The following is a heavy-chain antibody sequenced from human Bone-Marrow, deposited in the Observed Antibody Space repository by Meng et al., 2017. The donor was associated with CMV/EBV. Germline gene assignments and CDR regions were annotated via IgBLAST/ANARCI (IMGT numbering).Heavy chain of an antibody. CDR2: INHSGST. Sequence: SDTLSLTCAVYGGSFSGYYWSWIRQPPGKGLEWIGEINHSGSTNYNPSLKSRVTISVDTSKNQFSLKLSSVTAADTAVYYCARTDSSSSYYRGYYYGMDVWGQGTTVTVSS. CDR3: ARTDSSSSYYRGYYYGMDV. V-gene: IGHV4-34*01. J-gene: IGHJ6*02. D-gene: IGHD6-6*01. CDR1: GGSFSGYY.